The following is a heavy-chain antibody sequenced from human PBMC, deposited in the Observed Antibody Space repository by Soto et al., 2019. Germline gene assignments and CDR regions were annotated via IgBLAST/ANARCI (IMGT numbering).Heavy chain of an antibody. CDR3: AREWGFGSRWYRADGHFDY. CDR1: GGTFSKYA. Sequence: GDSVQVSCKASGGTFSKYAFSWVRQAPGQGLEWVGGIIPIFGSTTYAQKFQGRVTITADASTTTAYMELRSLRSEDTAVYYCAREWGFGSRWYRADGHFDYCGQGTLVTLSS. J-gene: IGHJ4*02. V-gene: IGHV1-69*13. CDR2: IIPIFGST. D-gene: IGHD6-13*01.